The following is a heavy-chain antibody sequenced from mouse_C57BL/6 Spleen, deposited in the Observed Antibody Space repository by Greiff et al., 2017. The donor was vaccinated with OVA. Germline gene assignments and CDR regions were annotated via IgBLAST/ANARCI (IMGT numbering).Heavy chain of an antibody. D-gene: IGHD1-1*01. CDR2: INPNNGGT. V-gene: IGHV1-26*01. Sequence: EVQLQQSGPELVKPGASVKISCKASGYTFTDYYMNWVKQSHGKSLEWIGDINPNNGGTSYNQKFKGKATLTVDKSSSTAYMELRSLTSEDSAVYYCARSGVVAKDYWGQGTTLTVSS. J-gene: IGHJ2*01. CDR1: GYTFTDYY. CDR3: ARSGVVAKDY.